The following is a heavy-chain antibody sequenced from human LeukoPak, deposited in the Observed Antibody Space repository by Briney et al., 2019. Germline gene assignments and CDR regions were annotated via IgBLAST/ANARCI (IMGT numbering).Heavy chain of an antibody. Sequence: PGGSLRLFCAASGFTFKDYYMSWIRQAPGKGLEGVSYISSSGSTIYYAHSVKRRFTISRDNAKNSLYLQMNSLRAEDTAVYYCARTIIESSGYLDYWGQGTLVTVSS. J-gene: IGHJ4*02. CDR1: GFTFKDYY. CDR2: ISSSGSTI. V-gene: IGHV3-11*01. D-gene: IGHD3-22*01. CDR3: ARTIIESSGYLDY.